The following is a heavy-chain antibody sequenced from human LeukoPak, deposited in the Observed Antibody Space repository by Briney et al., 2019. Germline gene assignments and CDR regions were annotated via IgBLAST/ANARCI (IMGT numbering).Heavy chain of an antibody. D-gene: IGHD3-10*01. CDR2: ISSGGNTI. CDR3: ARGSSGYYSGSYSLPE. CDR1: GFTFSDYF. V-gene: IGHV3-11*01. J-gene: IGHJ4*02. Sequence: PGGSLRLSCAASGFTFSDYFMSWIRQAPGKGLEWVSSISSGGNTIYDADSVKGRFTISRDNAKNSLFLPMNTPRAEDTAVYYCARGSSGYYSGSYSLPEWGQGTLVTVSS.